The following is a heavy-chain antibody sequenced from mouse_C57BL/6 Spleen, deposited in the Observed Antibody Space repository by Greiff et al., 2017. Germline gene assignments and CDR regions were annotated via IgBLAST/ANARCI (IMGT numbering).Heavy chain of an antibody. CDR3: AREATVVASYFDG. V-gene: IGHV1-82*01. CDR2: IYPGDGDT. J-gene: IGHJ1*03. Sequence: QVQLQQSGPELVKPGASVKISCKASGYAFSSSWMNWVKQRPGKGLEWIGRIYPGDGDTNYNGKFKGKATLTADKSSSTAYMQLSSLTSEDSAVYYCAREATVVASYFDGWGTGTTVTVSS. D-gene: IGHD1-1*01. CDR1: GYAFSSSW.